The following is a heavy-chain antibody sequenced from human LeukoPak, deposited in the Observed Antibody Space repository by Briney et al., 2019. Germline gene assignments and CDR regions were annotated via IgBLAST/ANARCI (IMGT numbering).Heavy chain of an antibody. CDR1: GFTFSSYS. CDR3: ARDRSDSPIFDY. V-gene: IGHV3-21*01. D-gene: IGHD2/OR15-2a*01. J-gene: IGHJ4*02. Sequence: PGGSLRLSCAASGFTFSSYSMNWVRQAPGKGLEWVSSISSSSSYIYYADSVKGRFTISRDNAKNSLYLQMNSLRAEDTAVYYCARDRSDSPIFDYWGQGTLVTVSS. CDR2: ISSSSSYI.